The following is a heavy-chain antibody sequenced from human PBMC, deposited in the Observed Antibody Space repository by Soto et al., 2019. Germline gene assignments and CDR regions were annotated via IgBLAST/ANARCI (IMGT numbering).Heavy chain of an antibody. V-gene: IGHV1-18*01. CDR1: GYAFTTYG. J-gene: IGHJ4*02. CDR2: ISAHNGNT. CDR3: VRGRYGDY. Sequence: QVHLVQSGAEVKKPGASVKVSCQGSGYAFTTYGITWVRQAPGQGLEWMGWISAHNGNTNYAQKLQGRVTVTRDTSPSTAYMELRSLRYDDTAVYYCVRGRYGDYWGQGALVTVSS. D-gene: IGHD1-1*01.